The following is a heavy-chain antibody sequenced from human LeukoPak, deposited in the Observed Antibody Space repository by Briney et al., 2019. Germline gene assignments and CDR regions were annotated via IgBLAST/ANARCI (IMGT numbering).Heavy chain of an antibody. D-gene: IGHD3-10*01. J-gene: IGHJ6*03. CDR2: IYYSGST. CDR1: GGSISSSSYY. Sequence: SETLSLTCTVSGGSISSSSYYWGWIRQPPGKGLEWIGSIYYSGSTYYNPSLKSRFTISVDTSKNQFSLKLSSVTAADTAVYYCARLTAKFGEIPHNYYYYMDVWGKGTTVTISS. CDR3: ARLTAKFGEIPHNYYYYMDV. V-gene: IGHV4-39*07.